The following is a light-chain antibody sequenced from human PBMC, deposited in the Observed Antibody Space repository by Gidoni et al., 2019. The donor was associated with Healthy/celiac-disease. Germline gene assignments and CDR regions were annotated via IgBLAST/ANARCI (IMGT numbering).Light chain of an antibody. J-gene: IGKJ1*01. V-gene: IGKV1-39*01. CDR1: QSISSY. Sequence: DIQMTQSPSSLSASVGDRVTITCRASQSISSYLNWYQQKPGKDPKLLIYAASNLQSGVPSRFSGSGSGTDFTLTISSLQPEDFATYYCQQSDSNPRTFGQGTKVEIK. CDR3: QQSDSNPRT. CDR2: AAS.